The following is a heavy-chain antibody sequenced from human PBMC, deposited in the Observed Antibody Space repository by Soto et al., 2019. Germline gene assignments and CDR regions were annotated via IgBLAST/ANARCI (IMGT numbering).Heavy chain of an antibody. CDR1: GGTLISYA. CDR2: FIPIFGTT. Sequence: SVKVSCKAPGGTLISYAISWVRQVPGHGLEWLGEFIPIFGTTNHPQKFQGRVTITADESTTTVYMELDSLTHEDTAVYYCATGAVRVITMTDYLYAMTDWGQGTTVTVSS. D-gene: IGHD3-10*01. CDR3: ATGAVRVITMTDYLYAMTD. V-gene: IGHV1-69*13. J-gene: IGHJ6*02.